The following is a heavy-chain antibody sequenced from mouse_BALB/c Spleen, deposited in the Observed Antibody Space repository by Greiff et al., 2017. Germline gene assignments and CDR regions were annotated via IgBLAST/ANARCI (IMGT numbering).Heavy chain of an antibody. D-gene: IGHD1-1*01. Sequence: EVQLQQSGPELVKPGASVKISCKTSGYTFTEYTMHWVKQSHGKSLEWIGGINPNNGGTSYNQKFKGKATLTVDKSSSTAYMELRSLTSEDSAVYYCARFFITMVVAPYYYAMDYWGQGTSVTVSS. CDR2: INPNNGGT. CDR3: ARFFITMVVAPYYYAMDY. V-gene: IGHV1-18*01. CDR1: GYTFTEYT. J-gene: IGHJ4*01.